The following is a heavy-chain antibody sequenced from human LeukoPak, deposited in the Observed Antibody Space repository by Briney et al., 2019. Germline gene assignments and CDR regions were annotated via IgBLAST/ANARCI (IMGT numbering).Heavy chain of an antibody. CDR1: GGSISSGTYY. Sequence: PSETLSLTCTVSGGSISSGTYYWSWIRRPAGKGLEWIGRIYKSGSTNYNPSLKSRVTISVDTPKNQFSLKLSSVTAADTAVYYCAREGLAMVRGVLPKEAWGWFDPWGQGTLVTVSS. CDR2: IYKSGST. V-gene: IGHV4-61*02. D-gene: IGHD3-10*01. J-gene: IGHJ5*02. CDR3: AREGLAMVRGVLPKEAWGWFDP.